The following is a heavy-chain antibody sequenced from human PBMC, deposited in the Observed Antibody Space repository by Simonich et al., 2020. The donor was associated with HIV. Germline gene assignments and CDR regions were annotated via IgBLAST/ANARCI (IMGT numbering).Heavy chain of an antibody. Sequence: QVQLQQWGAGLLKPSETLSLTCAVDGGSFSGYYWSWIRQPPGKGLEWIGEINHSRSTHYNPSLKSRVTISVDTSKNQFSLKLSSVTAADTAVYYCARGFYQRLYYFDYWGQGTLVTVSS. D-gene: IGHD2-2*01. CDR3: ARGFYQRLYYFDY. CDR2: INHSRST. V-gene: IGHV4-34*01. CDR1: GGSFSGYY. J-gene: IGHJ4*02.